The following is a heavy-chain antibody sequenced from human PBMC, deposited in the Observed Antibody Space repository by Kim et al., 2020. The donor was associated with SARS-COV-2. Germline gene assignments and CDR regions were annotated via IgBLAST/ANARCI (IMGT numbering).Heavy chain of an antibody. V-gene: IGHV6-1*01. J-gene: IGHJ5*02. D-gene: IGHD3-10*01. CDR3: ARAVGIMVRGVIEA. Sequence: AVSVKSRITTNPDTSKNQFSLQLNSVTPEDTAVYYCARAVGIMVRGVIEAWGQGTLVTVSS.